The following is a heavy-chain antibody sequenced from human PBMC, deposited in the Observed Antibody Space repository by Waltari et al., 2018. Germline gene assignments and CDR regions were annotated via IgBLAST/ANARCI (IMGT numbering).Heavy chain of an antibody. CDR1: GYTFTGYY. Sequence: QVQLVQSGAEVKKPGASVKVSCKASGYTFTGYYMHWVRQAPGQGLEWMGWINPNSGGTNYAQKFQGWVTMPRDTSISTAYMELSRLRSDDTAVYYCARDRLGYCTNGVCKAYYYYGMDVWGQGTTVTVSS. V-gene: IGHV1-2*04. CDR3: ARDRLGYCTNGVCKAYYYYGMDV. J-gene: IGHJ6*02. CDR2: INPNSGGT. D-gene: IGHD2-8*01.